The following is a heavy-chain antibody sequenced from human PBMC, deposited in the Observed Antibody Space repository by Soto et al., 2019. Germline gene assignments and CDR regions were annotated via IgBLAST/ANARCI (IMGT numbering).Heavy chain of an antibody. J-gene: IGHJ6*03. V-gene: IGHV3-66*01. CDR1: GFTVSSKY. CDR3: ARDDILCSGGSCYGVPMDV. CDR2: IQSGGTT. D-gene: IGHD2-15*01. Sequence: EVQLVESGGGLVQPGGSRRLSCAASGFTVSSKYMSWVRQAPGKGLEWVSLIQSGGTTYYADSVKGRFTISRDSSKNMLHLQMDSLRADDTAVYYCARDDILCSGGSCYGVPMDVGGKGDHGHRLL.